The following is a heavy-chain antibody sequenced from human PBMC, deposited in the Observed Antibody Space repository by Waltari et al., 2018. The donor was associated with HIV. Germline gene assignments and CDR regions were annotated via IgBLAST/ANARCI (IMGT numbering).Heavy chain of an antibody. CDR1: GYTFTSYD. D-gene: IGHD3-3*01. Sequence: QVQLVQSGAEVKKPGASVKVSCKASGYTFTSYDINWVRQATGQGLEWMGWMNPNSGNTAYAQKFQGRVTRTRNTSIITAYMDVGSLGADDTAVYYCARNYEFWSGAYWYFDLWGRGTLGTVSS. CDR3: ARNYEFWSGAYWYFDL. V-gene: IGHV1-8*01. J-gene: IGHJ2*01. CDR2: MNPNSGNT.